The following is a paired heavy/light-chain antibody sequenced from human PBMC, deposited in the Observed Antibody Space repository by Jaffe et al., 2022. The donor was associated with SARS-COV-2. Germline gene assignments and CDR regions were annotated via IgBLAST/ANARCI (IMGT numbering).Light chain of an antibody. J-gene: IGKJ1*01. CDR2: KVS. CDR3: MQGTHWPPA. Sequence: DVVMTQSPLSLPVTLGQPASFSCRSSQSLVYSDGYTYLSWFHQRPGQSPRRLIYKVSNRDSGVPDRFSGSGSGTDFTLKISRVEAEDVGVYYCMQGTHWPPAFGQGTKVEIK. CDR1: QSLVYSDGYTY. V-gene: IGKV2-30*01.
Heavy chain of an antibody. CDR1: GFTFDDYA. CDR2: ISWNSGSI. J-gene: IGHJ6*02. D-gene: IGHD3-9*01. V-gene: IGHV3-9*01. Sequence: EVQLVESGGGLVQPGRSLRLSCAASGFTFDDYAMHWVRQAPGKGLEWVSGISWNSGSIGYADSVKGRFTISRDNAKNSLYLQMNSLRAEDTALYYCAKGGWGFDWLPLYGMDVWGQGTTVTVSS. CDR3: AKGGWGFDWLPLYGMDV.